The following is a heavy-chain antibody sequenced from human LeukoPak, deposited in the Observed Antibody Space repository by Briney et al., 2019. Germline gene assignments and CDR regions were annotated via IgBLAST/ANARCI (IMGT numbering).Heavy chain of an antibody. J-gene: IGHJ4*02. V-gene: IGHV1-2*02. D-gene: IGHD6-19*01. CDR2: INPNSGGT. Sequence: ASVKVSCKASGYTFTGYYMHWVRQAPGQGLEWMGWINPNSGGTNYAQKFQGRVTMTRDTSISTAYMELSRLRSDDTAVYYCARVLIAVADSPGGYWGQGALVTVSS. CDR3: ARVLIAVADSPGGY. CDR1: GYTFTGYY.